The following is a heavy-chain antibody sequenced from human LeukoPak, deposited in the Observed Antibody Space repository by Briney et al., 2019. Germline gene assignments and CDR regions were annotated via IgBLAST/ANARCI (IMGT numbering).Heavy chain of an antibody. CDR1: GFTFSDYN. CDR2: ISRSGSTK. Sequence: GGSLRLSCAASGFTFSDYNMRWIRQAPGKGLEWVSSISRSGSTKYYADSVKGRFTISRDNAKNSLYLQMNSLRAEDTAVYYCARDPYSGSYGADYYYYMDVWGKGTTVTISS. D-gene: IGHD1-26*01. V-gene: IGHV3-11*04. J-gene: IGHJ6*03. CDR3: ARDPYSGSYGADYYYYMDV.